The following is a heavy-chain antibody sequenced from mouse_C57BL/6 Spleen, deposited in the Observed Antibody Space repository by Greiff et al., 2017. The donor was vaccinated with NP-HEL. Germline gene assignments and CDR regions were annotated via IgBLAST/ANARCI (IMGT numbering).Heavy chain of an antibody. Sequence: QVQLKQSGAELVRPGASVTLSCKASGYTFTDYEMHWVKQTPVHGLEWIGAIDPETGGTAYNQKFKGKAILTADKSSSTAYMELRSLTSEDSAVYYCTRERVYYGNYYYAMDYWGQGTSVTVSS. V-gene: IGHV1-15*01. J-gene: IGHJ4*01. D-gene: IGHD2-1*01. CDR3: TRERVYYGNYYYAMDY. CDR2: IDPETGGT. CDR1: GYTFTDYE.